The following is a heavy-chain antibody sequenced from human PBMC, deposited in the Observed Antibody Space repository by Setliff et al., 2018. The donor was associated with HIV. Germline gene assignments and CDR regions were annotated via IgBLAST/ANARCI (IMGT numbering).Heavy chain of an antibody. Sequence: ETLSLTCSVSGGSISGSSYYWGWIRQPPGKGLEWIGSVYHSGSTYYNPSLKSRVTISVDKSKNQFSVKLRSVTAADTAVYYCATYADRESNRFDPWGQGILVTVSS. J-gene: IGHJ5*02. CDR2: VYHSGST. CDR1: GGSISGSSYY. CDR3: ATYADRESNRFDP. V-gene: IGHV4-39*07. D-gene: IGHD3-10*01.